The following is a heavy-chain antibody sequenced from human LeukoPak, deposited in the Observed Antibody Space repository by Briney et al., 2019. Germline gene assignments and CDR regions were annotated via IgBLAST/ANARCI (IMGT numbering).Heavy chain of an antibody. J-gene: IGHJ4*02. CDR2: IYTSGST. Sequence: PSETLSLTCTVSGGSISSYYWSWIRQPAGKGLEWIGRIYTSGSTNYNPSLKSRVTMSVDTSKNQFSLKLSSVTAADTAVYYCAREDGRSFWSGYPGLIFDYWGQGTLVTVSS. D-gene: IGHD3-3*01. CDR1: GGSISSYY. CDR3: AREDGRSFWSGYPGLIFDY. V-gene: IGHV4-4*07.